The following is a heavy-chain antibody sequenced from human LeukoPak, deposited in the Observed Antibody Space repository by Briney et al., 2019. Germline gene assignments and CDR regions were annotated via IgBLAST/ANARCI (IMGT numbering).Heavy chain of an antibody. Sequence: GGSLRLSCAASRFTFSTYAMHWVRQAPGKGLEWVAAIWYDGSNKYYADSVKGRFTVSRDNSKNTLYLEMTSLRAEDTGVYYCARDVLYSSGQDYYFDYWGQGTLVTVSS. CDR1: RFTFSTYA. V-gene: IGHV3-33*01. D-gene: IGHD6-19*01. CDR2: IWYDGSNK. CDR3: ARDVLYSSGQDYYFDY. J-gene: IGHJ4*02.